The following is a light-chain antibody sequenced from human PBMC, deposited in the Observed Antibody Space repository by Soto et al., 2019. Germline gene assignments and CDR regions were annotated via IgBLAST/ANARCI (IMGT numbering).Light chain of an antibody. Sequence: EIVMTQSPATLSVYPGERATLYCKASQRISSNLAWYQQKPGQPPRLLIYGASTRASGIPARFSGSGSGTEFTLTISGLQSEDFALYYCQQYNIWPPYTFGQGTRLEIK. CDR2: GAS. CDR1: QRISSN. CDR3: QQYNIWPPYT. J-gene: IGKJ5*01. V-gene: IGKV3-15*01.